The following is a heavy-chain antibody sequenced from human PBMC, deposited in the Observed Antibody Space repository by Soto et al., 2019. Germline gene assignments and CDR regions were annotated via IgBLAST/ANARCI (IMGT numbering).Heavy chain of an antibody. D-gene: IGHD6-19*01. CDR3: AKGGQQSLVVKFDY. CDR1: GFTFSSYA. V-gene: IGHV3-30*18. CDR2: ISHDGINE. J-gene: IGHJ4*02. Sequence: QVQLVESGGGVVQPGRSLRLSCAASGFTFSSYAMHWVRQAPGKGLEWVAVISHDGINEYYAGSVKGRFTISRDNSKNTLSLQVNSLRAEDTAVYYCAKGGQQSLVVKFDYWGQGTLVSVSS.